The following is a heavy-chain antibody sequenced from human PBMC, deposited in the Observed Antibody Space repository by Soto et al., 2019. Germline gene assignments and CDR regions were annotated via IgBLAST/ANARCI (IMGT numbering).Heavy chain of an antibody. D-gene: IGHD2-15*01. V-gene: IGHV1-69*13. J-gene: IGHJ6*02. Sequence: SVKVSCKASGGTFSSYAISWVRQAPGQGLEWMGGIIPIFGTANYAQKFQGRVTITADESTSTAYMELSSLRSEDTAVYYCASSIVVVVAATRAYGMDVWGQGTTVTVSS. CDR3: ASSIVVVVAATRAYGMDV. CDR2: IIPIFGTA. CDR1: GGTFSSYA.